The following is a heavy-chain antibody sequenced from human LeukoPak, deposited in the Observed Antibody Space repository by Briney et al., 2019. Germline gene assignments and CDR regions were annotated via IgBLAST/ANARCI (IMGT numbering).Heavy chain of an antibody. CDR2: ISYDGSNK. V-gene: IGHV3-30-3*01. J-gene: IGHJ4*02. Sequence: GGSLRLSCAASGFTFSCYAMHWVRQAPGKGLEWVAVISYDGSNKYYADSVKGRFTISRDNSKNTLYLQMNSLRAEDTAVYYCARDLSMTTVTTIDYWGQGTLVTVSS. D-gene: IGHD4-11*01. CDR1: GFTFSCYA. CDR3: ARDLSMTTVTTIDY.